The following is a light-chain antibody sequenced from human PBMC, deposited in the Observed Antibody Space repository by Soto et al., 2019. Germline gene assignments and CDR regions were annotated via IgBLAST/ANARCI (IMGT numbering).Light chain of an antibody. V-gene: IGKV3-15*01. CDR1: QTVGTN. CDR2: GAS. CDR3: QQYNNWPIT. Sequence: EIVLTQSPDTLSMSPGERATLXXRASQTVGTNLAWYQQKPGQAPRIXIYGASPRASGIPARFSGSGSGTEFALTISSLQSEDFAVYYCQQYNNWPITFGQGTRLEIK. J-gene: IGKJ5*01.